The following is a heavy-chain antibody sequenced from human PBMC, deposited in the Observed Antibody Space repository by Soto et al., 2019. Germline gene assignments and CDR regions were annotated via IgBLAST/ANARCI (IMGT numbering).Heavy chain of an antibody. CDR2: ISSSSSYI. V-gene: IGHV3-21*01. D-gene: IGHD6-13*01. J-gene: IGHJ6*02. CDR3: ARDLEQQPTHYYYYYGMDV. CDR1: GFPISSDS. Sequence: GGSLRLSCAASGFPISSDSINWVRQAPGKGLEWVSSISSSSSYIYYADSVKGRFTISRDNAKNSLYLQMNGLRAEDTAVYYCARDLEQQPTHYYYYYGMDVWGQGITVTVSS.